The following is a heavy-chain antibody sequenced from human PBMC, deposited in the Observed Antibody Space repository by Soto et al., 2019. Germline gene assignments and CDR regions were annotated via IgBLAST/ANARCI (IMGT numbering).Heavy chain of an antibody. D-gene: IGHD5-12*01. CDR2: IDPRDSDI. V-gene: IGHV5-51*01. Sequence: EVQLVQSEAEVRRPGESLKISCKASGFSFAPNYWIAWARQMPGKGLEWMGIIDPRDSDILYSPSVQGQVTISVDNSITTAYLQWSSLKASDSAMYYCTRRHHVGVGVSTADDFDYWGQGTLVTVSS. CDR3: TRRHHVGVGVSTADDFDY. CDR1: GFSFAPNYW. J-gene: IGHJ4*02.